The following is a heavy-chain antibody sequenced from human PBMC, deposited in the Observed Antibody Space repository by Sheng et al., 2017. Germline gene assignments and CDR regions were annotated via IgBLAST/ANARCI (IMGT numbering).Heavy chain of an antibody. CDR2: ISGPSHRI. D-gene: IGHD4-17*01. Sequence: QLQAVESGGGLVKPGGSLRLSCVVSEFTFSDFYMSWIRQAPGKGLEWVAYISGPSHRIVYADSVRGRFSISRDNAKSTLYLQMNTLRAEDTAIYYCARDLRYGGHDKWGQGTLVTVSS. V-gene: IGHV3-11*01. CDR3: ARDLRYGGHDK. CDR1: EFTFSDFY. J-gene: IGHJ4*02.